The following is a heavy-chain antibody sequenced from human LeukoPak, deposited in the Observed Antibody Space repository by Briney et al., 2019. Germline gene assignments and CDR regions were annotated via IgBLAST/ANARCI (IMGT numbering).Heavy chain of an antibody. CDR2: INHSGST. D-gene: IGHD3-10*01. Sequence: KPSETLSLTCAVYGGSFSGYYWSWIRQPPGKGLEWIGEINHSGSTNYNPSLKSRVTISVDTSKNQFSLKLSSVTAADTAVYHCARRIWFGGFYWGQGTLVTVSS. CDR1: GGSFSGYY. J-gene: IGHJ4*02. V-gene: IGHV4-34*01. CDR3: ARRIWFGGFY.